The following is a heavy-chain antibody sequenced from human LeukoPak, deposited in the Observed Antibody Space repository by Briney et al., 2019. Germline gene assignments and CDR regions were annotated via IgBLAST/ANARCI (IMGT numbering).Heavy chain of an antibody. J-gene: IGHJ4*02. CDR3: ATDRPDFWSGGYYFDY. Sequence: ASVKVSCKVSGYTLTELSMHWVRQAPGKGLEWMGGFDPEDGETIYAQKFQGRVTMTEDTSTDTAYMELSGLRSEDTAVYYCATDRPDFWSGGYYFDYWGQGTLVTVSS. CDR2: FDPEDGET. CDR1: GYTLTELS. D-gene: IGHD3-3*01. V-gene: IGHV1-24*01.